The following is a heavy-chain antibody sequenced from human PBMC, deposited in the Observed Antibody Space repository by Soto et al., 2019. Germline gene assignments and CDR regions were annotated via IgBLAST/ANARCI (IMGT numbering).Heavy chain of an antibody. J-gene: IGHJ4*02. CDR1: GGTFSSYA. CDR2: IIPIFGTA. Sequence: SVKVSCKASGGTFSSYAISWVRQAPGQGLEWMGGIIPIFGTANYAQKFQGRVTITADKSTSTAYMELSSLRSEDTAVYYCARSSFYCSSTSCLYYFDYWGQGTLVTAPQ. D-gene: IGHD2-2*01. CDR3: ARSSFYCSSTSCLYYFDY. V-gene: IGHV1-69*06.